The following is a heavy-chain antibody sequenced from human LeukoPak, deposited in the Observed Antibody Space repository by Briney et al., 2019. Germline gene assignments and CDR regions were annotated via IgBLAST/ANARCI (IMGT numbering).Heavy chain of an antibody. Sequence: GGSLRLSCAVSGFTFSSYAMSWVRQAPGKGLEWVSAISGSGGSTYYADSVKGRFTISRDNSKNTLYLQMNSLRAEDTAVYYCAKKRQSSGAFDYWGQGTLVTVSS. D-gene: IGHD2-15*01. CDR1: GFTFSSYA. CDR2: ISGSGGST. J-gene: IGHJ4*02. CDR3: AKKRQSSGAFDY. V-gene: IGHV3-23*01.